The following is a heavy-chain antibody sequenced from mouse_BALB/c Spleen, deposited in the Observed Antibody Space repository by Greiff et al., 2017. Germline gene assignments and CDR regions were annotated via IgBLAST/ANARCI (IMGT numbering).Heavy chain of an antibody. Sequence: EVNVVESGGGLVQPGGSRKLSCAASGFTFSSFGMHWVRQAPEKGLEWVAYISSGSSTIYYADTVKGRFTISRDNPKNTLFLQMTSLRSEDTAMYYCARGGKFAMDYWGQGTSVTVSA. D-gene: IGHD2-1*01. CDR3: ARGGKFAMDY. J-gene: IGHJ4*01. CDR2: ISSGSSTI. CDR1: GFTFSSFG. V-gene: IGHV5-17*02.